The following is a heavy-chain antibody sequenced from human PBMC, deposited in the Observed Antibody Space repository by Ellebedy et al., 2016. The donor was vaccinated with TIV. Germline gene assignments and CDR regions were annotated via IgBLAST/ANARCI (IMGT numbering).Heavy chain of an antibody. Sequence: GESLKISCVGSGFTFSSYAMHWVRQTPGKGLEWVSAISGSGSSPYYADSVTGRFTISRDNSKNTLYLQMSSLRVEDTAVYFCAKAEVGVSGWKTWGQGTLVTVSS. CDR1: GFTFSSYA. J-gene: IGHJ4*02. CDR2: ISGSGSSP. CDR3: AKAEVGVSGWKT. V-gene: IGHV3-23*01. D-gene: IGHD6-19*01.